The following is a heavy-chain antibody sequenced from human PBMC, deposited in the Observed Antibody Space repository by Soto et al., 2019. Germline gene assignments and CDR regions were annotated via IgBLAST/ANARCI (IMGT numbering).Heavy chain of an antibody. V-gene: IGHV4-34*01. D-gene: IGHD3-9*01. CDR3: ARSFPYYDILTGYRYYYGMDV. CDR2: INHGGTS. Sequence: SETLSLTCAVHGGSFSCYYWDWIRQPPGKGLEWIGEINHGGTSNYNPSLKSRVTISVDKSKNQFSLKLSSVTAADTAVYYCARSFPYYDILTGYRYYYGMDVWGQGTTVTVSS. J-gene: IGHJ6*02. CDR1: GGSFSCYY.